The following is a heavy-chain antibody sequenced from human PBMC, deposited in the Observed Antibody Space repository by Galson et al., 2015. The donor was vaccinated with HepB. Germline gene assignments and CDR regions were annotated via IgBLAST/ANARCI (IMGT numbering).Heavy chain of an antibody. D-gene: IGHD6-13*01. J-gene: IGHJ4*02. CDR2: ISYDGSNK. CDR3: ARDRWTGVVAAADY. V-gene: IGHV3-30-3*01. Sequence: SLRLSCAASGFAFSSYAIHWVRQAPGKGLEWVAVISYDGSNKYYADSVKGRFTISRDNSKNTLYLQMNSLRAEDTAVYYCARDRWTGVVAAADYWGQGTLVTVSS. CDR1: GFAFSSYA.